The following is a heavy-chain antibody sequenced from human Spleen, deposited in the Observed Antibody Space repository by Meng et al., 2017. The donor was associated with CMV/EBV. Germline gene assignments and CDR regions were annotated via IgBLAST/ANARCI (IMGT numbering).Heavy chain of an antibody. CDR1: GYSFNGYY. CDR3: VRGGVLQFLEWLFF. V-gene: IGHV1-2*02. CDR2: INPKTGGT. Sequence: ASGYSFNGYYIHWVRQAPGQGLEWMGWINPKTGGTYATQRFQGRVTMTRDSSISTAYMELGRLRSDDTAVYFCVRGGVLQFLEWLFFWGQGTLVTVSS. D-gene: IGHD3-3*01. J-gene: IGHJ4*02.